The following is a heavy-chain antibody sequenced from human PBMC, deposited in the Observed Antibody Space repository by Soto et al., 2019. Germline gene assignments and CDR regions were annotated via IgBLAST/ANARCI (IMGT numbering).Heavy chain of an antibody. D-gene: IGHD3-10*01. CDR2: INHSGST. CDR3: ARGPSPLMYYYGSGSYDFDY. Sequence: SETLSLTCAVYGGSFSGYYWSWIRQPPGKGLEWIGEINHSGSTNYNPSLKSRVTISVDTSKNQFSLKLSSGTAADTAVYYCARGPSPLMYYYGSGSYDFDYWGQGTLVTVSS. J-gene: IGHJ4*02. V-gene: IGHV4-34*01. CDR1: GGSFSGYY.